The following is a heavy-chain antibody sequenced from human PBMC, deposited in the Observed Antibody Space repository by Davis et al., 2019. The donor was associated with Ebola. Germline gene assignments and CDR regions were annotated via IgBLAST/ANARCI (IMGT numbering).Heavy chain of an antibody. Sequence: PGGSLRLSCAASGFTFSSYAMSWVRQAPGKGLEWVSAISGGGASTYYADSVKGWFTISRDNSKNTLYLQMNSLRAEDTAVYYCAKDRVSGSYTRNGMDVWGQGTTVTVSS. CDR3: AKDRVSGSYTRNGMDV. V-gene: IGHV3-23*01. D-gene: IGHD1-26*01. J-gene: IGHJ6*02. CDR2: ISGGGAST. CDR1: GFTFSSYA.